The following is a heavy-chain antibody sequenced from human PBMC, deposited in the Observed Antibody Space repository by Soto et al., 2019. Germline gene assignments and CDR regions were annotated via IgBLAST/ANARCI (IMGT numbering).Heavy chain of an antibody. Sequence: EVQLVESGGGLVKPGGSLRLSCAASGFTFSSYSMNWVRQAPGKGLEWVSSISSSSSYIYYADSVKGRFTISRDNVKNSLYLQMNSLRAEDTAVYYCARDFRDGYYFDYWGQGTLVTVSS. CDR1: GFTFSSYS. CDR2: ISSSSSYI. D-gene: IGHD5-12*01. V-gene: IGHV3-21*01. J-gene: IGHJ4*02. CDR3: ARDFRDGYYFDY.